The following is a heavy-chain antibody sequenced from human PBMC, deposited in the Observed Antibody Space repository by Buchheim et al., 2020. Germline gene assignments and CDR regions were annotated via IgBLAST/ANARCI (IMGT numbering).Heavy chain of an antibody. CDR1: GFTFSSYG. J-gene: IGHJ4*02. CDR2: ISSICRTI. Sequence: EVQLVESGGGLVQPGGSLRLSCTASGFTFSSYGLNWVRQAPGKGLEWVSYISSICRTIYYSDSVKGRFTISRDNAKNSLSLQMNSLRAEDTAVYYCARDLYSSSPFDYWGQGTL. D-gene: IGHD6-6*01. CDR3: ARDLYSSSPFDY. V-gene: IGHV3-48*01.